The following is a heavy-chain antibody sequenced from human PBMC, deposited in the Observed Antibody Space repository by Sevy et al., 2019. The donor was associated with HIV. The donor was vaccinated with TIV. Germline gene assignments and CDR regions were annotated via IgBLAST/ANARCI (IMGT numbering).Heavy chain of an antibody. CDR1: GGSISSSSYY. Sequence: SETLSLTCTVSGGSISSSSYYWGWIRQPPGKGLEWIGSIYYSGSTYYNPSLKSRVTISVDTSKNQFSLKLSSVTAADTAVYYCARGVMVRGKYYFDYWGQGTLVTVSS. V-gene: IGHV4-39*01. CDR3: ARGVMVRGKYYFDY. D-gene: IGHD3-10*01. J-gene: IGHJ4*02. CDR2: IYYSGST.